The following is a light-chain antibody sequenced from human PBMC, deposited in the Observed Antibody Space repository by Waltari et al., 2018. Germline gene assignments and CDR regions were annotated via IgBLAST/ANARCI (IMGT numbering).Light chain of an antibody. Sequence: QSVLTPPPSVSAAPGQRVSISFTGSTSNIGAGYEVHWYQQGPGKAPKLIIYGTNTRPLGVPDRFFGSQYGTSASLAIIGLQAEDEGDYYCQSYDTTLSVVFGGGTKLTVL. V-gene: IGLV1-40*01. CDR3: QSYDTTLSVV. CDR2: GTN. CDR1: TSNIGAGYE. J-gene: IGLJ2*01.